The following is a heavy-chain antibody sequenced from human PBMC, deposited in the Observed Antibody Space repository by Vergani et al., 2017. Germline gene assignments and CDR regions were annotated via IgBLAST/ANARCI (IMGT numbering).Heavy chain of an antibody. V-gene: IGHV3-33*01. D-gene: IGHD5-24*01. J-gene: IGHJ4*02. Sequence: QVQLVESGGGVVQPGRSLRLSCTPPSFTLGDYGMHCVRQAPGRGREWVSMTWYEGNNNYYADSVKGRFTISKDISKNTLYLQMNSLRGDDTDFYYCARETRDAPSSLDYWGQGTLVTVSS. CDR3: ARETRDAPSSLDY. CDR1: SFTLGDYG. CDR2: TWYEGNNN.